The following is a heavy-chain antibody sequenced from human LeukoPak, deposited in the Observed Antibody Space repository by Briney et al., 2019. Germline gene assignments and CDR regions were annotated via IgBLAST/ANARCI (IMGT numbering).Heavy chain of an antibody. CDR2: IKSKTGGGTT. CDR1: GFTFSNAW. Sequence: GGSLRLSCAASGFTFSNAWMSWVRQAPGKGLEWVGRIKSKTGGGTTDYAAPVKGRFTISRDDSKNTLYLQMNSLKTEDTAVYYCTTADGDYALSGYWGQGTLVTVSS. CDR3: TTADGDYALSGY. J-gene: IGHJ4*02. D-gene: IGHD4-17*01. V-gene: IGHV3-15*01.